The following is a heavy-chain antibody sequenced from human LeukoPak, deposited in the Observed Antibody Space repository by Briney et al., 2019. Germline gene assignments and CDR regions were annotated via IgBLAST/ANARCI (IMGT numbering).Heavy chain of an antibody. D-gene: IGHD6-25*01. Sequence: ASVKVSCKASGYSFADYYMHWVRQAPGQGLEWMGWIKPNSGGTRSAQKFQGRVTMTRDTSTSTAYMELSSLRYDDTAVYYCARDPFKRPRKFDYWGQGTLVTVSS. CDR1: GYSFADYY. CDR3: ARDPFKRPRKFDY. V-gene: IGHV1-2*02. CDR2: IKPNSGGT. J-gene: IGHJ4*02.